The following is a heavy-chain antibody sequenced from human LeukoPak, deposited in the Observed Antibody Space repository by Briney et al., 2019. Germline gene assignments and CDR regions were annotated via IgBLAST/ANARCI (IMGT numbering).Heavy chain of an antibody. CDR2: INNRSSYT. V-gene: IGHV3-11*05. J-gene: IGHJ4*02. Sequence: PGGSLRLSCAASGFTFRDYHMSWIRQAPGKGLEWVSYINNRSSYTNYADSVKGRFTISRDNAKNSLYLQMNSLRAEDTAVYYCARGGAVHTIAYWGQRTLVTVSS. D-gene: IGHD1-26*01. CDR3: ARGGAVHTIAY. CDR1: GFTFRDYH.